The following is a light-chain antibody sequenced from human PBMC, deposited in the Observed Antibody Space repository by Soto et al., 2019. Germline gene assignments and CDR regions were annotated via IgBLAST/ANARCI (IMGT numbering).Light chain of an antibody. V-gene: IGLV2-14*01. J-gene: IGLJ1*01. Sequence: LAQPASVSGSPGQSITISCTGTSSDVGGYNYVSWYQQHPGKATKLMIYDVSNRPSGVSNRFSGSKSGNTASLTISGLQAEDEADYYCSSYTSSSTSYVFGTGTKVTVL. CDR3: SSYTSSSTSYV. CDR2: DVS. CDR1: SSDVGGYNY.